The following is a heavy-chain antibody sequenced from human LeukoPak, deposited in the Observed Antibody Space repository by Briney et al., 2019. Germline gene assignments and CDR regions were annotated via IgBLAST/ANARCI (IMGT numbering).Heavy chain of an antibody. CDR3: ANYDDSSAFDI. D-gene: IGHD4-17*01. CDR2: INSDGSST. J-gene: IGHJ3*02. Sequence: PGGSLRLSCAASGSTFSNYWMHWVRQAPGKGLVWVSRINSDGSSTSYADSVKGRFTISRDNAKNTLHLQMNSLRAEDTAVYYCANYDDSSAFDIWGQGTMVTVSS. CDR1: GSTFSNYW. V-gene: IGHV3-74*01.